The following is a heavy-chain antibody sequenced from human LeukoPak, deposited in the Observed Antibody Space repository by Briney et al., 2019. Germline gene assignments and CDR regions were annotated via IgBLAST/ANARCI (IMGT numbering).Heavy chain of an antibody. CDR2: IRYDGSNK. Sequence: GGSLRLSCAASGFTFSSYGMHWVRQAPGKGLEWVAFIRYDGSNKYYADSVKGRFTISRDNSKNTLYLQMNSLRAEDTAVYYCAYGAYCGGDCRGENDAFDIWGQGTMVTVSS. J-gene: IGHJ3*02. CDR3: AYGAYCGGDCRGENDAFDI. V-gene: IGHV3-30*02. CDR1: GFTFSSYG. D-gene: IGHD2-21*02.